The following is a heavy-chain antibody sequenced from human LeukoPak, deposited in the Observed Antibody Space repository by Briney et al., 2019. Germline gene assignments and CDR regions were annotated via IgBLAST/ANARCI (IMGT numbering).Heavy chain of an antibody. CDR2: INPNSGGT. V-gene: IGHV1-2*02. Sequence: GASVKVSCKASGYTFTSYYMHWVRQAPGQGLEWMGWINPNSGGTNYAQKFQGRVTRTRDTSISTAYMELSRLRSDDTAVYYCARDRDPGGFGFDYWGQGTLVTVSS. D-gene: IGHD3-10*01. J-gene: IGHJ4*02. CDR3: ARDRDPGGFGFDY. CDR1: GYTFTSYY.